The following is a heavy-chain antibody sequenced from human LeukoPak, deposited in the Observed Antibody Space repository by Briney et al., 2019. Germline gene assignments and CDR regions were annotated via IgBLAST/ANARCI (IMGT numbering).Heavy chain of an antibody. V-gene: IGHV3-30*03. CDR1: GFTFSSYG. J-gene: IGHJ5*02. D-gene: IGHD6-19*01. CDR2: ISYDGSNK. CDR3: ARDGIRAVAGPGWFDP. Sequence: GGSLRLSCAASGFTFSSYGMHWVRQAPGKGLEWVAVISYDGSNKYYADSVKGRFTISRDNSKNTLYLQMNSLRAEDTAVYYCARDGIRAVAGPGWFDPWGQGTLVTVSS.